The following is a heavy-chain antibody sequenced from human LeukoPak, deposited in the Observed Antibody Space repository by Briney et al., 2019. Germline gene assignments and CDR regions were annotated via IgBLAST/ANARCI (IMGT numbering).Heavy chain of an antibody. CDR1: GGTFSSYA. J-gene: IGHJ4*02. CDR2: IIPIFGTA. CDR3: ASRDYDILTGYYSYYFDY. V-gene: IGHV1-69*13. D-gene: IGHD3-9*01. Sequence: ASVKVSCKASGGTFSSYAISWVRQAPGQGLEWMGGIIPIFGTANYAQKFQGRVTITADESTSTAYMELSSLRSEDTAVYYCASRDYDILTGYYSYYFDYWGQGTLVTVSS.